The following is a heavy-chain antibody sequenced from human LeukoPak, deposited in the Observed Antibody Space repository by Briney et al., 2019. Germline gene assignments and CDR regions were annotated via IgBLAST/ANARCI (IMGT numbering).Heavy chain of an antibody. Sequence: SVKVSCKASGYTFTSYEINWVRQAPGQGLEWMGGIIPIFGTANYAQKFQGRVTITADESTSTAYMELSSLRSEDTAVYYCARNRGYSYGLFDYWGQGTLVTVSS. CDR1: GYTFTSYE. CDR3: ARNRGYSYGLFDY. J-gene: IGHJ4*02. V-gene: IGHV1-69*13. D-gene: IGHD5-18*01. CDR2: IIPIFGTA.